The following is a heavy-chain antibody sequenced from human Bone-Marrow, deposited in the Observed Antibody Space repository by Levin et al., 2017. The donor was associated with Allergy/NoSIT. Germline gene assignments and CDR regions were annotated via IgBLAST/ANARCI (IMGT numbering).Heavy chain of an antibody. Sequence: ASVKVSCKASGYTFTSYGISWVRQAPGQGLEWMGWISAYNGNTNYAQKLQGRVTMTTDTSTSTAYMELRSLRSDDTAVYYCAGTVVVPAKDSYYYYGMDGWGQGTTVTVSS. V-gene: IGHV1-18*01. D-gene: IGHD2-2*01. CDR1: GYTFTSYG. CDR2: ISAYNGNT. CDR3: AGTVVVPAKDSYYYYGMDG. J-gene: IGHJ6*02.